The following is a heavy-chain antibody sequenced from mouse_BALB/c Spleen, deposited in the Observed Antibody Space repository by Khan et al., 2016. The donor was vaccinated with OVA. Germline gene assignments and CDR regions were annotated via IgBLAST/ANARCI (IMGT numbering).Heavy chain of an antibody. CDR1: GYTFTSYD. J-gene: IGHJ1*01. CDR3: ARHYYGGNLYWYFDV. CDR2: IFPGDDST. V-gene: IGHV1S56*01. Sequence: QVQLQQSGAELVKPGASVKLSCKASGYTFTSYDINWVRQRPEQGLEWIGWIFPGDDSTKYNEKFKGKATLTTDKSSSTAYMQLSRLTSGDSAVXFCARHYYGGNLYWYFDVWGAGTTVTVSS. D-gene: IGHD1-1*02.